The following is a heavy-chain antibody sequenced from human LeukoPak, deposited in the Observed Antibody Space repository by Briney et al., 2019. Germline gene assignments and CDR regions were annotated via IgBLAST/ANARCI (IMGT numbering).Heavy chain of an antibody. D-gene: IGHD4-17*01. CDR3: ARGDILTVTPGADAFDI. CDR1: GYTFTSYD. Sequence: ASVKVSCKASGYTFTSYDINWVRQATGQGPEWIGWMNPESGNTGYAQKFQGRVNMTRHISISTAYIELTSLRSEDTAVYYCARGDILTVTPGADAFDIWGQGTVVTVSS. V-gene: IGHV1-8*01. J-gene: IGHJ3*02. CDR2: MNPESGNT.